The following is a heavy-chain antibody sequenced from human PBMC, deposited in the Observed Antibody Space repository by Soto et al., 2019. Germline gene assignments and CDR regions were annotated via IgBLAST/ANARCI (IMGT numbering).Heavy chain of an antibody. V-gene: IGHV4-59*01. Sequence: QVQLQESGPGLVKPSETLSLTCSVAGGSMNSYFWSWIRQSPGKGLEWIGYIYYSGSTNYNPSLKSRVTIPVGTSKKQCSLNLRSVTAADTAVYYGERWRQRHGGFEYWGQGTLVTVSS. D-gene: IGHD3-16*01. J-gene: IGHJ4*02. CDR3: ERWRQRHGGFEY. CDR1: GGSMNSYF. CDR2: IYYSGST.